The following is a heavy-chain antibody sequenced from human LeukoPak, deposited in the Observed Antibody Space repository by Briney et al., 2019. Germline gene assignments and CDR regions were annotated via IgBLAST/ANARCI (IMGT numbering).Heavy chain of an antibody. Sequence: GGSLRLSCAASGFTFSSYAMHWVRQAPGKGLEWVAVISYDGSNKYYADSVRGRFTISRDNSKNTLYLQMNSLRAEDTAVYYCARDSGFLEWLFATWGQGTLVTVSS. CDR2: ISYDGSNK. CDR3: ARDSGFLEWLFAT. CDR1: GFTFSSYA. D-gene: IGHD3-3*01. J-gene: IGHJ5*02. V-gene: IGHV3-30-3*01.